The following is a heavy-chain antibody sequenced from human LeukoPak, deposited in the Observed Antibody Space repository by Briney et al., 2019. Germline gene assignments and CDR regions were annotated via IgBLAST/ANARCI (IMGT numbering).Heavy chain of an antibody. CDR2: IYYSGSA. Sequence: SETLSLTCTVSGGSISSGGYYWSWIRQHPGKGLEWIGYIYYSGSAYYNPSLKSRVTISVDTSKNQFSLKLSSVTAADTAVYYCARSSLYDSSGYYERVYFDYWGQGTLVTVSS. J-gene: IGHJ4*02. D-gene: IGHD3-22*01. CDR1: GGSISSGGYY. CDR3: ARSSLYDSSGYYERVYFDY. V-gene: IGHV4-31*03.